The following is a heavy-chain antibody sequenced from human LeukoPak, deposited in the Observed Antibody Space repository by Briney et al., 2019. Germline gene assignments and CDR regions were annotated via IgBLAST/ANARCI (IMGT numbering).Heavy chain of an antibody. V-gene: IGHV4-34*01. CDR2: INHSGST. D-gene: IGHD2-2*01. CDR3: ASGGFCGSTTCYPNWFDP. Sequence: SETLPLTCAVYGGSFSGYYWSWIRQPPGKGLEWIGEINHSGSTNYNPSLKSRVTISIDTSKNQFSLKLSSVTAADTAVYYCASGGFCGSTTCYPNWFDPWGQGTLVTVSS. CDR1: GGSFSGYY. J-gene: IGHJ5*02.